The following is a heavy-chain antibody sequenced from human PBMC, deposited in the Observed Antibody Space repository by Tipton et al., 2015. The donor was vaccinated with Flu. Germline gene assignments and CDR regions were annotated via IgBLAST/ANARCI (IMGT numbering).Heavy chain of an antibody. CDR2: ISYSGST. Sequence: TLSLTCTVSGGSVSSAGYYWTWIRQPPGKGLEYIGQISYSGSTNNNPSLKSRVTISVDTSKNQFSLKLTSVTTADTAVYFCARVGYGTGGRCTPYHWGQGTLVTVSS. J-gene: IGHJ5*02. V-gene: IGHV4-61*08. D-gene: IGHD2-8*02. CDR3: ARVGYGTGGRCTPYH. CDR1: GGSVSSAGYY.